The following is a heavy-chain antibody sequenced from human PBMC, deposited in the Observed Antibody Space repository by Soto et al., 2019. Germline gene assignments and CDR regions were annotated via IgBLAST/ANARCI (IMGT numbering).Heavy chain of an antibody. D-gene: IGHD1-26*01. Sequence: SETLSLTCTVSGGSIIDYYWSWIRQPPGKGLEWIGYIYYSGTTDYSPSLKSRVAISVDTSKNQFSLKLSSVTAADSAIYYCARQSGGYYYYGMDVWGQGTTVTVSS. CDR1: GGSIIDYY. V-gene: IGHV4-59*08. CDR3: ARQSGGYYYYGMDV. J-gene: IGHJ6*02. CDR2: IYYSGTT.